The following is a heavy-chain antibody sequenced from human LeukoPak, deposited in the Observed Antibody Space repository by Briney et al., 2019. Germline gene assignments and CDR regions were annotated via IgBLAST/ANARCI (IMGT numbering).Heavy chain of an antibody. CDR2: INHSGST. J-gene: IGHJ4*02. CDR1: GGTFSGYY. CDR3: ASDRSGLSFCF. V-gene: IGHV4-34*01. D-gene: IGHD3-22*01. Sequence: SETLSLTCAVYGGTFSGYYWSWIRQPPGKGLEWIGEINHSGSTNYNPSLKSRVTISVDASKNQFSLKLSSVTAADTAVYYCASDRSGLSFCFWGQGTLVSVSS.